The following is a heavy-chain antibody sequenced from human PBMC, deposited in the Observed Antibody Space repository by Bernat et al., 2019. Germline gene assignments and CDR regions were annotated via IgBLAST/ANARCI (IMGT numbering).Heavy chain of an antibody. CDR1: GFTFSSYG. V-gene: IGHV3-30*03. CDR3: TGYGVNSV. D-gene: IGHD4-23*01. J-gene: IGHJ4*02. CDR2: ISYDGSNK. Sequence: QVQLVESGGGVVQPGRSLRLSCAASGFTFSSYGMHWVRQAPGKGLEWVAVISYDGSNKYYADSVKGRFTISRDNSKNTLYLQMNSLRADDTAVYYCTGYGVNSVWGQGTLVTVSS.